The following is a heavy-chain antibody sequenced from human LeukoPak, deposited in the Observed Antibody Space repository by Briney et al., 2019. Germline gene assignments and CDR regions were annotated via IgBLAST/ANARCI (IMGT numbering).Heavy chain of an antibody. J-gene: IGHJ4*02. V-gene: IGHV3-23*01. CDR2: VSESGDIT. Sequence: GGSLRLSCAASGIAFSRFAMSWVRQAPGKGLEWVSVVSESGDITHYAESVRGRFTISRDNSKNTLYLEMNRLRSDDTAIYYFAKDIAQGYTFGTIEEDYWGQGTLVTVAS. CDR1: GIAFSRFA. D-gene: IGHD5-12*01. CDR3: AKDIAQGYTFGTIEEDY.